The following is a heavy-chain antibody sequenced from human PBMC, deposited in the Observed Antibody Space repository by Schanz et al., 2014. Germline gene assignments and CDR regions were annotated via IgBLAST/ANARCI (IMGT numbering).Heavy chain of an antibody. Sequence: LVESGGGLVQPGGSLRLSCAASGFTFSGYWMSWVRQAPGEGLVWVANIKLDGSEKYYVDSVKGRFTISRDNAKNSLYLQMNSLTADDTAVYYCARDKGGYYPFDYWGRGTLVTVSS. CDR1: GFTFSGYW. CDR3: ARDKGGYYPFDY. CDR2: IKLDGSEK. V-gene: IGHV3-7*01. D-gene: IGHD3-3*01. J-gene: IGHJ4*02.